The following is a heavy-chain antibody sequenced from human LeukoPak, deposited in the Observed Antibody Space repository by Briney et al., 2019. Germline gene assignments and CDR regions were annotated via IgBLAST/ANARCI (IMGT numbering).Heavy chain of an antibody. V-gene: IGHV1-18*01. CDR2: ISAYNGNT. CDR3: AREFSDIVVVPAALFYYYYMDV. J-gene: IGHJ6*03. CDR1: GYTFTSYG. D-gene: IGHD2-2*01. Sequence: ASVKVSCKASGYTFTSYGISWVRQAPGQGLEWMGWISAYNGNTNYAQKLQGRVTMTTDTSTSTAYMELRSLRSDDTAVHYCAREFSDIVVVPAALFYYYYMDVWGKGTTVTVSS.